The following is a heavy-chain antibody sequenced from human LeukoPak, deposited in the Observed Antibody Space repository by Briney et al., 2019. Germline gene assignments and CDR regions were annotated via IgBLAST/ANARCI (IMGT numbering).Heavy chain of an antibody. CDR3: GRGPYCSGGTCYGGGLWFDP. V-gene: IGHV3-74*01. J-gene: IGHJ5*02. D-gene: IGHD2-15*01. Sequence: GGSLRLSCAASGFTFSSYWIHWVRQAPGKGLVWVSRINSDGSSTSYADPVKGRFTISRDNAKNTLYLQMNSLRAEDTAVYYCGRGPYCSGGTCYGGGLWFDPWGQGTLVTVFS. CDR2: INSDGSST. CDR1: GFTFSSYW.